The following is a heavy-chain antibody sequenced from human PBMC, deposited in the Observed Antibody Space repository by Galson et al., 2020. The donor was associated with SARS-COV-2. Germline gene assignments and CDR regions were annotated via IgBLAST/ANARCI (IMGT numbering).Heavy chain of an antibody. Sequence: GGSLRLSCAASGFTFDDYAMHWVRQAPGKGLEWVSGISWNSGSIGYADSVKGRFTISRDNAKNSLYLQMNSLRAEDTALYYCATGGGNNGGWDWGQGTLVTVSS. CDR3: ATGGGNNGGWD. V-gene: IGHV3-9*01. CDR1: GFTFDDYA. D-gene: IGHD1-1*01. CDR2: ISWNSGSI. J-gene: IGHJ4*02.